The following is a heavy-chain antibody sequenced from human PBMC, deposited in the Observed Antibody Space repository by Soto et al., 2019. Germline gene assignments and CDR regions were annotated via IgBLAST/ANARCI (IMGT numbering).Heavy chain of an antibody. D-gene: IGHD2-2*01. CDR3: ARESNQSPVRVYQFDP. V-gene: IGHV1-18*01. CDR2: ISAYNGNT. Sequence: GASVKVSCKASGYTFTSYGISWVRQAPGQGLEWMGWISAYNGNTNYAQKLQGRVTMTTDTSTSTAYMELRSLRSDDTAVYYCARESNQSPVRVYQFDPWGQGTLVTVSS. J-gene: IGHJ5*02. CDR1: GYTFTSYG.